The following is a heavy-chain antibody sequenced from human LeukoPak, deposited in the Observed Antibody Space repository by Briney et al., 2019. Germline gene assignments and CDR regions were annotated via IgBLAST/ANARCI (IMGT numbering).Heavy chain of an antibody. D-gene: IGHD6-19*01. Sequence: GGSLRLSCAASGFTFKTHAMTWVRQVPGKGPEWVSRMSGSGSSTDYADSVKGRFTISRDNSKNTLYLQMNSLRAEDTALYYCAKDAQGLVRGGIYFDFWGQGSLVTVSS. CDR3: AKDAQGLVRGGIYFDF. CDR2: MSGSGSST. J-gene: IGHJ4*02. V-gene: IGHV3-23*01. CDR1: GFTFKTHA.